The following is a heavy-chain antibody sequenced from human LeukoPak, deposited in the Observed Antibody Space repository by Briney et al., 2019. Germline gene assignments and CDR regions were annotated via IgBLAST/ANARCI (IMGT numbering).Heavy chain of an antibody. J-gene: IGHJ6*02. CDR1: GGTFSGYA. CDR3: ARGSGGSESSLWRPSKDYCYGMDV. CDR2: IIPLFNTA. Sequence: ASVKVSCKASGGTFSGYAISWVRQAPGQGLEWMGRIIPLFNTANYAQKFQGRVTITADESTGTAYMELSRLRSDDTAVYFCARGSGGSESSLWRPSKDYCYGMDVWGQGTTVTVSS. D-gene: IGHD3-10*01. V-gene: IGHV1-69*13.